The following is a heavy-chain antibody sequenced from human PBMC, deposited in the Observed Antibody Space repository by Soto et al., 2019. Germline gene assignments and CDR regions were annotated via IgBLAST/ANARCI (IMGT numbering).Heavy chain of an antibody. CDR3: AREGYYDSSGYSSGAFDI. J-gene: IGHJ3*02. CDR1: GGTFSSYA. CDR2: IIPIFGTA. V-gene: IGHV1-69*13. D-gene: IGHD3-22*01. Sequence: VASVKVSCKASGGTFSSYAISWVRQAPGQGLEWMGGIIPIFGTANYAQKFQGRVTITADESTSTAYMELSSLRSEDTAVYYCAREGYYDSSGYSSGAFDIWGQGTMVTVSS.